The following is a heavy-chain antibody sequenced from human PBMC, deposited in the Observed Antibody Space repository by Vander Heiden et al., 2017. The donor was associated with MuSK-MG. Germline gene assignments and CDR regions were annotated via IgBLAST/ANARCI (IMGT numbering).Heavy chain of an antibody. V-gene: IGHV4-39*01. J-gene: IGHJ6*03. CDR2: RYYSVRT. Sequence: QLQLQASGPGLVKPSETLSLTCTVSGGSISSSSYYWGWIRQSQGKGLEWRGSRYYSVRTYYRQALKSRVTISVDTAKNKVCLKLSSVTAADTAVYYCARHGWGGNGVCWEYYDYMDVWGKGTTGTVAS. D-gene: IGHD2-8*01. CDR3: ARHGWGGNGVCWEYYDYMDV. CDR1: GGSISSSSYY.